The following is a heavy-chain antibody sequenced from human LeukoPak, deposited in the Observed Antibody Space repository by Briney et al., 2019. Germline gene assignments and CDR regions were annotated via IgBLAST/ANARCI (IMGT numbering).Heavy chain of an antibody. CDR2: IGPSGAST. D-gene: IGHD4-23*01. V-gene: IGHV3-23*01. CDR1: AFTFSSYA. CDR3: AKKGGNSGFFDS. J-gene: IGHJ4*02. Sequence: PGGSLRLSCAAYAFTFSSYAMSWVRQAPGKGLGWVSAIGPSGASTYYTDSVKGRFTISRDNSKNTVYLQMNSLRAEDTAVYYCAKKGGNSGFFDSWGQGTLVTVSS.